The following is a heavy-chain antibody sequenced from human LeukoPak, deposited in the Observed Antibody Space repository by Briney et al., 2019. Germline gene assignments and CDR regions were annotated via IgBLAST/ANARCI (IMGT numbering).Heavy chain of an antibody. CDR2: TYHRSKWYG. CDR3: ARDGYSSTWYVFDV. CDR1: GDSVSNNSAA. Sequence: SQTLSLTCAISGDSVSNNSAAWNWIRQSPSGGLEWLGRTYHRSKWYGDYAVSVRSRITINADTSKNRFSLQLNSVTPEDTAVYYCARDGYSSTWYVFDVWGQGTVVTVSS. J-gene: IGHJ3*01. V-gene: IGHV6-1*01. D-gene: IGHD6-13*01.